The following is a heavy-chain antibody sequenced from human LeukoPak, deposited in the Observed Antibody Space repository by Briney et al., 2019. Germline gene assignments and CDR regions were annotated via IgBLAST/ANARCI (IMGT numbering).Heavy chain of an antibody. J-gene: IGHJ4*02. CDR1: GYTFTGYY. D-gene: IGHD6-19*01. CDR2: INPNSGGT. V-gene: IGHV1-2*02. Sequence: GASVKVSCKASGYTFTGYYMHWVRQAPGQGLEWMGWINPNSGGTNYALNFQGRVTMTRDTSISIAYMELSRLRSDDTAMYYCARENSGLGYWGQGTLVTVSS. CDR3: ARENSGLGY.